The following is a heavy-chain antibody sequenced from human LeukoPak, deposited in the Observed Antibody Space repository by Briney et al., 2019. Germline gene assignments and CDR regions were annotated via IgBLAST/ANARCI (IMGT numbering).Heavy chain of an antibody. J-gene: IGHJ6*02. CDR3: ARDSGNYHYDMDV. CDR1: GYTLTDLS. CDR2: FDPEDGET. V-gene: IGHV1-24*01. Sequence: ASVKVSCKVSGYTLTDLSMHWVRQAPGKGLEWMAGFDPEDGETIYAQKFPGRLTMTRDTSTSTVYMELSSLRSEDTAVYYCARDSGNYHYDMDVWGQGTTVIVSS. D-gene: IGHD3-10*01.